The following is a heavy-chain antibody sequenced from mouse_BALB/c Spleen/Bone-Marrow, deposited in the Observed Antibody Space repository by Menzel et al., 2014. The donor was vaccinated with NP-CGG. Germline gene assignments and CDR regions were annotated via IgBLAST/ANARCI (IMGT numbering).Heavy chain of an antibody. CDR1: GYTFTDYI. D-gene: IGHD1-1*01. J-gene: IGHJ2*01. Sequence: VKVVESGAELVKPGASVKLSCKASGYTFTDYIIHWVKQRSGQGLEWIGWFYPGNGNIKFSEKFNDKATLTADKSSSTVYMELSRLTSEDSAVYFCARHFYGTSYFDYWGQGTTLTVSS. CDR3: ARHFYGTSYFDY. V-gene: IGHV1-62-2*01. CDR2: FYPGNGNI.